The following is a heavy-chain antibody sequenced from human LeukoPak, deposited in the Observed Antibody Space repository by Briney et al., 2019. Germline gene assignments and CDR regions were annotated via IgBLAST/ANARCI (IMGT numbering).Heavy chain of an antibody. D-gene: IGHD6-19*01. J-gene: IGHJ4*02. CDR2: ISGSGGST. CDR3: AKDLYWSGYSSGFDY. V-gene: IGHV3-23*01. Sequence: GGSLRLSCAASGFTFSSYAMSWVRQAPGKGLEWVSAISGSGGSTYYADSVKGRFTISRDSSKNTLYLQMNSLRAEDTAVYYCAKDLYWSGYSSGFDYWGQGTLVTVSS. CDR1: GFTFSSYA.